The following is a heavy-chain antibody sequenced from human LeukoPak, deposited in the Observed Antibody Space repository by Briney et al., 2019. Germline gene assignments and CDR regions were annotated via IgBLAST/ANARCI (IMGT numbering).Heavy chain of an antibody. J-gene: IGHJ3*02. D-gene: IGHD5-12*01. V-gene: IGHV1-2*02. Sequence: ASVKVSFKASGYTFTGYHMHWVRQAPGQGLEWMGWINPNSGGTNYAQKFQGRVTMTRDTSISTAYMELSRLRSDDTAVYYCARGVVATIGDAFDIWGQGTMVTVSS. CDR3: ARGVVATIGDAFDI. CDR2: INPNSGGT. CDR1: GYTFTGYH.